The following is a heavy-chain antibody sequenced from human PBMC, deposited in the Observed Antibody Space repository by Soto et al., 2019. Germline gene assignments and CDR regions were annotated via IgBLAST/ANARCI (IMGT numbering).Heavy chain of an antibody. D-gene: IGHD3-22*01. CDR2: INSDGSST. Sequence: EVQLVESGGGLVQPGGSLRLSCAASGFTFSSYWMHWVRQAPGKGLVWVSRINSDGSSTSYADSVKGRFTISRDHAKSTLYLQMNSLSAADTAAYYGARDDYDSSGSNGYWGQGTLVTVSS. CDR3: ARDDYDSSGSNGY. J-gene: IGHJ4*02. CDR1: GFTFSSYW. V-gene: IGHV3-74*01.